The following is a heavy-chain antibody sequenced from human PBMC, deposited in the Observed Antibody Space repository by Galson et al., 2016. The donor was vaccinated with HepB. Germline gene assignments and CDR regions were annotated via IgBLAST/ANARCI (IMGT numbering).Heavy chain of an antibody. V-gene: IGHV2-5*05. CDR2: IFWDDDR. J-gene: IGHJ3*01. D-gene: IGHD3-22*01. CDR3: PHFTSYFDCACFDSPGDGFDF. Sequence: PALVKPTQTLTLTCTFSGFSLTTSGVGVGWIRQPPGKALEWLALIFWDDDRRFGPSLKSRLAITKDSSKNQVVLTMTNVAPEDTATYYCPHFTSYFDCACFDSPGDGFDFWGQGTTVIVSS. CDR1: GFSLTTSGVG.